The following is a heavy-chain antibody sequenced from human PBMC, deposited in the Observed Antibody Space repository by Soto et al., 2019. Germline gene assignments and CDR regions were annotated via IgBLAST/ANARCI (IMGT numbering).Heavy chain of an antibody. J-gene: IGHJ6*02. CDR3: AKDRVTTSHYYYGMDV. V-gene: IGHV3-9*01. CDR1: GFTFDDYA. Sequence: EVQLVESGGGLVQPGRSLRLSCAASGFTFDDYAMHWVRQAPGKGLEWVSGISWNSGSIGYADSVKGRFTISRDNAKNXLYLQMNSLRGEDTALYYCAKDRVTTSHYYYGMDVWGQGTTVTVSS. CDR2: ISWNSGSI. D-gene: IGHD4-17*01.